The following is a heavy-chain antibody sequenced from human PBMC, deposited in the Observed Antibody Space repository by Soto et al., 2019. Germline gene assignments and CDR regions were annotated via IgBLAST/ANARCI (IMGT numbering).Heavy chain of an antibody. CDR3: ARDPSLNEREGTYYYYGMDV. J-gene: IGHJ6*02. Sequence: QVQLVQSGAEVKKPGSSVKVSCKASGGTFSSYAISWVRQAPGQGLEWMGGIIPIFGTANYAQKFQGRVTITADESTSRAYMELSSLRSEDTAVYYCARDPSLNEREGTYYYYGMDVWGQGTKVTVSS. CDR2: IIPIFGTA. V-gene: IGHV1-69*12. CDR1: GGTFSSYA. D-gene: IGHD1-1*01.